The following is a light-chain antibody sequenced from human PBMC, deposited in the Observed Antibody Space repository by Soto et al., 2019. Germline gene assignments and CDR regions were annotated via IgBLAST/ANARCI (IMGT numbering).Light chain of an antibody. J-gene: IGKJ2*01. Sequence: EIVLTQSPATLSLSPGERATLSCRASQSVSSYLAWYQQKPSQAPRLLIYDASSRATGIPGRFSGSGSATDFTLTITSLETDDFAVYDCQQRGNWSPTSGQRTKLEIK. V-gene: IGKV3-11*01. CDR3: QQRGNWSPT. CDR1: QSVSSY. CDR2: DAS.